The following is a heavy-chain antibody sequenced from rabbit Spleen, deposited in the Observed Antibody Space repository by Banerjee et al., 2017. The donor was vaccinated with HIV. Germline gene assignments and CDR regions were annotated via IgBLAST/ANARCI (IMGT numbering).Heavy chain of an antibody. Sequence: QSLEESGGDLVKPGASLTLTRTAFGVSFSSNYYMCWVRQAPGKGLEWIACIDSGSSGFTYFASWAKGRFTISKTSSTTVTLQMTSLTAADTATYFCARDSGSSFSSYGMDLWGPGTLVTVS. CDR1: GVSFSSNYY. V-gene: IGHV1S40*01. CDR3: ARDSGSSFSSYGMDL. CDR2: IDSGSSGFT. D-gene: IGHD8-1*01. J-gene: IGHJ6*01.